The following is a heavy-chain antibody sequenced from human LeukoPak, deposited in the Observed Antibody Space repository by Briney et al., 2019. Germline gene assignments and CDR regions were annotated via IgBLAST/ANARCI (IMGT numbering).Heavy chain of an antibody. CDR1: GGSFSGYY. J-gene: IGHJ4*02. D-gene: IGHD3-22*01. CDR2: INHSGST. V-gene: IGHV4-34*01. CDR3: ARGRRSGYYLWYFDY. Sequence: SETLSRTCAVYGGSFSGYYWSWIRQPPGKGLEWIGEINHSGSTNYNPSLKSRVTILVDTSKNQFSLKLSSVTAADTAVYYCARGRRSGYYLWYFDYWGQGTLVTVSS.